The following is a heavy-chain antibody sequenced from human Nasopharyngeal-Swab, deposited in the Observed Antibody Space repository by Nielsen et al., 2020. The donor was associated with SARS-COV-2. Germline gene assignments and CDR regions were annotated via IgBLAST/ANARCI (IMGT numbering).Heavy chain of an antibody. D-gene: IGHD5-18*01. V-gene: IGHV1-69*04. CDR1: GGTFSSYA. Sequence: SVKVSCKASGGTFSSYAISWLRQAPGQGLEWMGRIIPILGIANYAQKFQGRVTITADKSTSTAYMELSSLRSEGTAVYYCARDHSLHRRYTAGLDYWGQGTLVTVSS. J-gene: IGHJ4*02. CDR2: IIPILGIA. CDR3: ARDHSLHRRYTAGLDY.